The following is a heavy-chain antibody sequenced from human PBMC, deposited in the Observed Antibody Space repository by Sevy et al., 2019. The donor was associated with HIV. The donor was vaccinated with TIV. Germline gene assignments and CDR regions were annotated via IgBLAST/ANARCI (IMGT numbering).Heavy chain of an antibody. D-gene: IGHD6-13*01. CDR2: IGTAGDT. CDR3: ARGFLPYSSSWYGYYYYYSMDV. Sequence: GGSLRLSCAASGFTFTSYDMHWVRQATGKGLEWVSPIGTAGDTYYPGSVKGRFAISRENAKNSLYLQMNSLRAGDTAVYYCARGFLPYSSSWYGYYYYYSMDVWGQGTTVTVSS. V-gene: IGHV3-13*01. CDR1: GFTFTSYD. J-gene: IGHJ6*02.